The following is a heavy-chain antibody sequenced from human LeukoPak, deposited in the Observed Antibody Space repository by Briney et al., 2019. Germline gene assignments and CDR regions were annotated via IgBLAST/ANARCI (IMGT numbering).Heavy chain of an antibody. CDR3: TRDNTGMDV. V-gene: IGHV3-74*01. D-gene: IGHD2-15*01. CDR1: KFNFSIYW. Sequence: GGSLRLSCAASKFNFSIYWMHWVRQGPGKGLVGVSRIKNDGTTTDYADSVKGRFTISRDNAKNTLYLQMNSLRAEDTAIYYCTRDNTGMDVWGQGTTVTVSS. CDR2: IKNDGTTT. J-gene: IGHJ6*02.